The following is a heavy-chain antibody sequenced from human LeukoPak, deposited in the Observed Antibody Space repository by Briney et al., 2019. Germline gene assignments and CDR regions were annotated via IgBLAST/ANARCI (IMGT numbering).Heavy chain of an antibody. CDR2: ISSSSRRI. CDR1: GFTFSDYS. J-gene: IGHJ4*02. Sequence: GGCLGLACAASGFTFSDYSMNSVRQAPGKGLEWVSSISSSSRRIYYADSLKGPFTISRDNAKNSLYMQMNILRAEDTAVYYCARGGSSWYYFDYWGQGTLVTVSS. D-gene: IGHD6-13*01. CDR3: ARGGSSWYYFDY. V-gene: IGHV3-21*03.